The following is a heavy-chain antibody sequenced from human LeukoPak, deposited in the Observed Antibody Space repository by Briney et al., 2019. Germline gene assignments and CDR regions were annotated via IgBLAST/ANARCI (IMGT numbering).Heavy chain of an antibody. V-gene: IGHV3-7*01. Sequence: GGSLRLSCAASGFTFSTVWMTWVRQAPGKGLEWVANIKQDESEKYYMDSVKGRFTISRDNAKNSLYLQMNSLRAEDTAVYYCASQILGVTVAGANSFDFWGQGTMVTVSS. D-gene: IGHD6-19*01. CDR2: IKQDESEK. CDR1: GFTFSTVW. CDR3: ASQILGVTVAGANSFDF. J-gene: IGHJ3*01.